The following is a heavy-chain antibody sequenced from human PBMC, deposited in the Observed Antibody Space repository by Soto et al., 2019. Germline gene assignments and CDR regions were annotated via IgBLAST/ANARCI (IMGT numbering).Heavy chain of an antibody. CDR2: TYYRSKWYN. V-gene: IGHV6-1*01. CDR3: ARDSPTATGALDI. Sequence: SQTLSLTCAISGDSVSSNSAAWNWVRQSPSRGLEWLGRTYYRSKWYNDYAVSVQSRISINPDTSKNQFSLQLNSVTPEDTAVYYCARDSPTATGALDIWGQGTMVTVSS. D-gene: IGHD4-17*01. CDR1: GDSVSSNSAA. J-gene: IGHJ3*02.